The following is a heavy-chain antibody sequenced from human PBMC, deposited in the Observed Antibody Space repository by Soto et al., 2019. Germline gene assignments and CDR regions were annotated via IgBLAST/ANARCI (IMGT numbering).Heavy chain of an antibody. Sequence: EVQLVESGGGVVRPGGSLRLSCAASGFTFDDYGMSWVRQAPGKGLEWVSGINWNGGSTGYADSVKGRFTISRDNAKNSLYLQMNSLRAEDTALYHCAGDKSFGGNYYYYMDVWGKGTTVTVSS. CDR1: GFTFDDYG. V-gene: IGHV3-20*01. CDR3: AGDKSFGGNYYYYMDV. D-gene: IGHD3-10*01. CDR2: INWNGGST. J-gene: IGHJ6*03.